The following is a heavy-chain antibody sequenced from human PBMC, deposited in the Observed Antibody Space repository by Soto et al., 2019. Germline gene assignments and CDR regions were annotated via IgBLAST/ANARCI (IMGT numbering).Heavy chain of an antibody. CDR3: AKPHAYDGDLFAGY. V-gene: IGHV3-30*18. CDR2: ISYDGSNK. J-gene: IGHJ4*02. CDR1: GFTFSSYG. Sequence: QVQLVESGGGVVQPGRSLRLSCAASGFTFSSYGMHWVRQAPGKGLEWVAVISYDGSNKYYADSVKGRFTISRDNSKNTVYLQLNSLRAEDTAVYYCAKPHAYDGDLFAGYWGQGTLVTVSS. D-gene: IGHD4-17*01.